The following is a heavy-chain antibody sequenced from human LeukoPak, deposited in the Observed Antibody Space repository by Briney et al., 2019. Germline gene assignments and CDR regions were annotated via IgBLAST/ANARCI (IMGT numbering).Heavy chain of an antibody. J-gene: IGHJ4*02. D-gene: IGHD3-10*01. CDR1: GFTFTSSA. Sequence: TSVKVSCKASGFTFTSSAVQWVRQARGQRLEWIGWIVVGSGNTNYAQKFQERVTITRDMSTSTAYMELSSLRAEDTAVYYCAKDWDYYGSGSYSDYWGQGTLVTVSS. CDR3: AKDWDYYGSGSYSDY. CDR2: IVVGSGNT. V-gene: IGHV1-58*01.